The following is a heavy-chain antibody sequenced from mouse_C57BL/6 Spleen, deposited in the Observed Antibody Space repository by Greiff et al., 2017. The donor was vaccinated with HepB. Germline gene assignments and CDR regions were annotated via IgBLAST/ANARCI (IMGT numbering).Heavy chain of an antibody. CDR3: ARDYGSSYNYYAMDY. CDR2: ISSGSSTI. J-gene: IGHJ4*01. Sequence: EVHLVESGGGLVKPGGSLKLSCAASGFTFSDYGMHWVRQAPEKGLEWVAYISSGSSTIYYADTVKGRFTISRDNAKNTLFLQMNSLRSEDTAMYYCARDYGSSYNYYAMDYWGQGTSVTVSS. CDR1: GFTFSDYG. V-gene: IGHV5-17*01. D-gene: IGHD1-1*01.